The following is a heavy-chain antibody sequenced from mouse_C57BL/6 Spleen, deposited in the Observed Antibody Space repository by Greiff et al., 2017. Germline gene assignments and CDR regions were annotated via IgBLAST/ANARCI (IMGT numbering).Heavy chain of an antibody. CDR2: INPGSGGT. CDR1: GYAFTNYL. J-gene: IGHJ4*01. V-gene: IGHV1-54*01. CDR3: ARTPLSDY. Sequence: QVQLQQSGAELVRPGTSVKVSCKASGYAFTNYLIEWVKQRPGQGLEWIGVINPGSGGTNYNEKFKGKATLTADKSSSTAYMQLSSLTSEDSAVXFCARTPLSDYWGQGTSVTVSS.